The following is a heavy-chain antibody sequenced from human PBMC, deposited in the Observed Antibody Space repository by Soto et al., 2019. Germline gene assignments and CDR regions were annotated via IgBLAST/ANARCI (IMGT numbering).Heavy chain of an antibody. V-gene: IGHV3-33*01. CDR3: ARGLLVVAAHAFDI. D-gene: IGHD2-15*01. CDR2: IWYDGSNK. CDR1: GFTFSSYG. Sequence: QPGGSLRLSCAASGFTFSSYGMHWVRQAPGKGLEWVAVIWYDGSNKYYADSVKGRFTISRDNSKNTLYLQMNSLRAEDTAVYYCARGLLVVAAHAFDIWGQGTMVTVSS. J-gene: IGHJ3*02.